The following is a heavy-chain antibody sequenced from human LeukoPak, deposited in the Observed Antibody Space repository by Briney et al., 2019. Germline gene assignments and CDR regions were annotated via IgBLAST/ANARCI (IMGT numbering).Heavy chain of an antibody. CDR2: ISSSSSFM. D-gene: IGHD5/OR15-5a*01. CDR1: GFTFSSYD. V-gene: IGHV3-21*04. CDR3: AKKVGLVSAPLYYFDV. Sequence: GGSLRLSCAASGFTFSSYDMKWVRQAPGKGLEWVSSISSSSSFMYYADSVKGRFTISRDNAKNSLYLQMNSLRADDTAIYYCAKKVGLVSAPLYYFDVWGQGTLVTVSS. J-gene: IGHJ4*02.